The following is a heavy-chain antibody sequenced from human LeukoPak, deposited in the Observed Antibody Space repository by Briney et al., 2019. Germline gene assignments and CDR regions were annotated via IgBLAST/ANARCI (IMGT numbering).Heavy chain of an antibody. CDR1: GGSFSGYY. V-gene: IGHV4-34*01. Sequence: PSETLSLTCAVYGGSFSGYYWSWIRQPPGKGLEWIGEINHSGSTNYDPSLKSRVTISVDTSKNQFSLKLSSVTAADTAVYYCARYGDYNDYWGQGTLVTVSS. CDR2: INHSGST. J-gene: IGHJ4*02. CDR3: ARYGDYNDY. D-gene: IGHD4-17*01.